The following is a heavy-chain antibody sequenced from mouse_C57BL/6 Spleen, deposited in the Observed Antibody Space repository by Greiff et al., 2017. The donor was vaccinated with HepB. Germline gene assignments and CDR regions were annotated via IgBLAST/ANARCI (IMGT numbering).Heavy chain of an antibody. Sequence: EVKLVESGGGLVKPGGSLKLSCAASGFTFSDYGMHWVRQAPEKGLEWVAYISSGSSTIYYADTVKGRFTISRDNAKNTLFLQMTSLMSEDTAMYYCARHYGAWFAYWGQGTLVTVSA. D-gene: IGHD1-1*01. CDR1: GFTFSDYG. J-gene: IGHJ3*01. CDR2: ISSGSSTI. V-gene: IGHV5-17*01. CDR3: ARHYGAWFAY.